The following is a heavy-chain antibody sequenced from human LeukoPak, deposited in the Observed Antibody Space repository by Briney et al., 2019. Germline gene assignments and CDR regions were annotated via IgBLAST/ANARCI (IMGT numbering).Heavy chain of an antibody. Sequence: ASVKVSCKASGYTFTSYYMHWVRQAPGQGFEWMGIINPSGGSTSYAQKFQGRVTMTRDMSTSTVYMELSSLRSEDTAVYYCARDGSAGAVPAASWFDPWGQGTLVTVSS. D-gene: IGHD2-2*01. V-gene: IGHV1-46*01. CDR1: GYTFTSYY. J-gene: IGHJ5*02. CDR2: INPSGGST. CDR3: ARDGSAGAVPAASWFDP.